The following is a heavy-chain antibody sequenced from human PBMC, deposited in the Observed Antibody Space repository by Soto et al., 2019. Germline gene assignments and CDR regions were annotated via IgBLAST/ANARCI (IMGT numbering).Heavy chain of an antibody. CDR2: IYYSGST. CDR3: ARHSASWQWFDY. D-gene: IGHD1-26*01. CDR1: GGSISSGGYY. Sequence: QVQLQESGPGLVKPSQTLSLTCSVSGGSISSGGYYWSWIRQHPEKGLEWIGYIYYSGSTNYNQSLKSRVIISVDRSSNRFSLDLMSVTAADTAIYYCARHSASWQWFDYWGQGTLVTVSS. V-gene: IGHV4-31*03. J-gene: IGHJ5*01.